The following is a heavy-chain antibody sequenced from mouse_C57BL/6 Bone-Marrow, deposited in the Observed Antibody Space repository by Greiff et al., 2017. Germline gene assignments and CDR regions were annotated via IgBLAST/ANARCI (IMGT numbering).Heavy chain of an antibody. CDR2: IDPETGGT. Sequence: VKLQESGAELVRPGASVTLSCKASGYTFTDYEMHWVKQTPVHGLEWIGAIDPETGGTAYNQKFKGKAILTADKSSSTAYMELRSLTSEDSAFYYCTRGVRVLRAWFAYWGQGTLVTVSA. CDR3: TRGVRVLRAWFAY. V-gene: IGHV1-15*01. J-gene: IGHJ3*01. D-gene: IGHD1-1*01. CDR1: GYTFTDYE.